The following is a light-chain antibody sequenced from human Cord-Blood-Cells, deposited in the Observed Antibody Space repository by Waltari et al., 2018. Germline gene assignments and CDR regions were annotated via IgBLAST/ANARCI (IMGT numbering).Light chain of an antibody. CDR2: KAS. Sequence: DIQMTQSPSTLSASVGDRVTITCRASQSISSWLAWYQQKPGKAPKLLIYKASSLESGVPSRFSGSGSGTEFTLTISSLQPDDFATYYCQQYNSYSMYTFGQGTKLGIK. CDR3: QQYNSYSMYT. J-gene: IGKJ2*01. CDR1: QSISSW. V-gene: IGKV1-5*03.